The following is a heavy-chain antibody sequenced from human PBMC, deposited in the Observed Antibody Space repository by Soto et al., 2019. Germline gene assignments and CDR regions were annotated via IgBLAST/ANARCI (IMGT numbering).Heavy chain of an antibody. D-gene: IGHD3-3*02. Sequence: QVQLVQSGAEVKKPGTSVKVSCKTSGYTFTSCDVNWVRQAPGQGLEWMGWMNPNNGNTGYAPKFHGRVTMTGDNSMSTAYMELSSLRSEDTAVYYCARISGRPSNYYHLDVWGQGTSVTVSS. V-gene: IGHV1-8*01. CDR2: MNPNNGNT. CDR3: ARISGRPSNYYHLDV. CDR1: GYTFTSCD. J-gene: IGHJ6*02.